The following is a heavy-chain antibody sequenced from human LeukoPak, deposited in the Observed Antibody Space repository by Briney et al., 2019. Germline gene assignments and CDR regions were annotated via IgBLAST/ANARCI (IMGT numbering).Heavy chain of an antibody. Sequence: GGSLSLSCEASGLTSINDAITWVRRGPGKGLEWVSIIDSSVGGIHYADAVKGRFIVPRDNSKNTVCLQMNSLRAEDQAVYYCAEYRVSAPPPRDFDYWGQGTLVTVPS. J-gene: IGHJ4*02. V-gene: IGHV3-23*01. CDR1: GLTSINDA. CDR3: AEYRVSAPPPRDFDY. CDR2: IDSSVGGI. D-gene: IGHD1-26*01.